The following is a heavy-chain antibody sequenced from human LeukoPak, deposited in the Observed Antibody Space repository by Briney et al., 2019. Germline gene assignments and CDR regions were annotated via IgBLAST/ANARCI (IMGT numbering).Heavy chain of an antibody. J-gene: IGHJ4*02. D-gene: IGHD5-18*01. V-gene: IGHV4-34*01. CDR2: INHSGST. CDR1: GGSFSGYY. Sequence: SETLSLTCAVYGGSFSGYYWSSIRQPPGKGLEWIGEINHSGSTNYNPSLKSRVTISVDTSKNQFSLKLSSVTAADTAVYYCARERGRGYSYGYRPSGMDYWGQGTLVTVSS. CDR3: ARERGRGYSYGYRPSGMDY.